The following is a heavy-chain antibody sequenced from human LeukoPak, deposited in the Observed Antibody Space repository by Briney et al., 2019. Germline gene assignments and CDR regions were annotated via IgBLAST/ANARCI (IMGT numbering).Heavy chain of an antibody. CDR2: IIPIFGTA. J-gene: IGHJ4*02. CDR3: ASAPSTGYYPREYYFDY. CDR1: GCTFSSYA. V-gene: IGHV1-69*06. D-gene: IGHD3-9*01. Sequence: GSSVKVSCKASGCTFSSYAISWVRQAPGQGLEWMGGIIPIFGTANYAQKFQGRVTITADKSTSTAYMELSSLRSEDTAVYYCASAPSTGYYPREYYFDYWGQGTLVTVSS.